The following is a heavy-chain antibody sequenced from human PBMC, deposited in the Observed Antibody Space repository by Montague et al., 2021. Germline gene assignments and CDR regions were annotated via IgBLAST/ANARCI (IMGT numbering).Heavy chain of an antibody. J-gene: IGHJ5*02. Sequence: SETLSLTCTVSSGPIFHAHWSWVRQPPGKGLEGLGSMFYGGATSNNHSPKSRVTMSIDTTTNQFSLKLSFVTAADTAVYYCAKQDYFVSGTSYKGFDPWGQGILVTVSS. D-gene: IGHD3-10*01. CDR3: AKQDYFVSGTSYKGFDP. CDR2: MFYGGAT. V-gene: IGHV4-59*08. CDR1: SGPIFHAH.